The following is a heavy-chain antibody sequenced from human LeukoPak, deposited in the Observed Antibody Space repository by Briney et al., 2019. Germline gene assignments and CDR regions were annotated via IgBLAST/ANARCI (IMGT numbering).Heavy chain of an antibody. J-gene: IGHJ5*02. CDR3: ARALWFGESRVRFDP. CDR1: GFTFSSYS. D-gene: IGHD3-10*01. CDR2: ISFDGNNK. Sequence: GRSLRLSCAASGFTFSSYSMHWVRQAPGKGLEWVAIISFDGNNKYYADSVKGRITISRDNSKNTLYLQMNSLRAEDTAVYYCARALWFGESRVRFDPWGQGTLVTVSS. V-gene: IGHV3-30-3*01.